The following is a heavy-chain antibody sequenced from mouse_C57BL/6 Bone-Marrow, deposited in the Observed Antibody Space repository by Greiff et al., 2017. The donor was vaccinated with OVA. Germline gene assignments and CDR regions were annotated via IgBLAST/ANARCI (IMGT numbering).Heavy chain of an antibody. J-gene: IGHJ4*01. Sequence: EVKLVESGGGLVQPGGSLKLSCAASGFTFSDYYMYWVRQTPEKRLEWVAYISNGGGSTYYPDTVKGRFTISRDNAKNTLYLQMSRLKSEDTAMYYCSRHRDSTYYMDYWGQGTSVTVSS. CDR1: GFTFSDYY. CDR3: SRHRDSTYYMDY. V-gene: IGHV5-12*01. CDR2: ISNGGGST. D-gene: IGHD5-1*01.